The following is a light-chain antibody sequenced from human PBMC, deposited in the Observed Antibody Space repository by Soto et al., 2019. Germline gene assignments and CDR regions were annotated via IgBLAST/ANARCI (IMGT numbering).Light chain of an antibody. V-gene: IGLV3-21*02. CDR2: DDG. J-gene: IGLJ2*01. Sequence: SYELTQPPSVSVAPGQTARITCGGNNIGSKRVHWYQQKPGQAPVLVVYDDGDRPSGIPERFSGFNSGNTATLTISRVEAGDEADYYCQVWDSSSDHVVFGGGTKLTVL. CDR1: NIGSKR. CDR3: QVWDSSSDHVV.